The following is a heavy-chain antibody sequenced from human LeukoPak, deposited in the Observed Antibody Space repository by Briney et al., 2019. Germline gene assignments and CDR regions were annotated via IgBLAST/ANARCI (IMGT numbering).Heavy chain of an antibody. J-gene: IGHJ4*02. V-gene: IGHV3-15*01. D-gene: IGHD2-2*01. CDR2: IKSKTDGGTT. Sequence: GGSLRLSCAASGFTFSNAWMSWVRQAPGKGLEWVGRIKSKTDGGTTDYAAPVKGRFTISRDDSNNTLYLQMNSLKTEDTAVYYCTTQGPYCSSTSCYSIDYWGQGTLVTVSS. CDR1: GFTFSNAW. CDR3: TTQGPYCSSTSCYSIDY.